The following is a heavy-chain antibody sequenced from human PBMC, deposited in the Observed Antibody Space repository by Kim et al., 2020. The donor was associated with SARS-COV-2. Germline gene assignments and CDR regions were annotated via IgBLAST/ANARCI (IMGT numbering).Heavy chain of an antibody. CDR3: ARGGWMVRGVFDY. J-gene: IGHJ4*02. D-gene: IGHD3-10*01. CDR2: INHSGNT. Sequence: SETLSLTCAVYGGSFSGYYWNWIRQPPGKGLEWIGEINHSGNTNYNPSLKSRVTISVDTSKNHFSLRLSSVTAADTAVYYCARGGWMVRGVFDYWGQGTL. V-gene: IGHV4-34*01. CDR1: GGSFSGYY.